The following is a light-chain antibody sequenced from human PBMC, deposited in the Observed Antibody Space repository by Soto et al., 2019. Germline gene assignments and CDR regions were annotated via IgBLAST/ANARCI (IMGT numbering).Light chain of an antibody. CDR1: SSDVGGYNY. V-gene: IGLV2-14*03. CDR3: SSYTSSSALGV. Sequence: QSALTQPASVSGSPGQSITISCTGTSSDVGGYNYVSWYQQHTGKAPKLMIYDVSNRPSGVSNRFSGSKSGNTASLTISGLQAEDEADDYCSSYTSSSALGVFGGGTKLTV. CDR2: DVS. J-gene: IGLJ2*01.